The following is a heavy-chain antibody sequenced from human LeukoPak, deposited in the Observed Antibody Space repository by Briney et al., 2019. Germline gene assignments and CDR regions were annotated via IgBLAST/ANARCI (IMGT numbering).Heavy chain of an antibody. J-gene: IGHJ4*02. CDR3: AKAKNPYYYDSSGYYSLDY. CDR2: ISWDGGST. Sequence: GGSLRLSCAASGFTFSSYAMSWVRQAPGKGLEWVSLISWDGGSTYYADSVKGRFTISRDNSKNSLYLQMNSLRTEDTALYYCAKAKNPYYYDSSGYYSLDYWGQGTLVTVSS. V-gene: IGHV3-43*02. D-gene: IGHD3-22*01. CDR1: GFTFSSYA.